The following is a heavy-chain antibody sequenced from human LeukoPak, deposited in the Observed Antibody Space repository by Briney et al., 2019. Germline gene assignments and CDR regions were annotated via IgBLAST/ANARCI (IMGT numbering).Heavy chain of an antibody. CDR2: INPNSGGT. Sequence: ASVKVSCKASGYTYTGYYMHWVRQAPGQGLEWMGWINPNSGGTNYAQKFQGWVTMTRDTSISTAYMELSRLRSDDTAVYYCARDIGRNQFDYWGQGTLVTVSS. CDR1: GYTYTGYY. D-gene: IGHD1-14*01. CDR3: ARDIGRNQFDY. V-gene: IGHV1-2*04. J-gene: IGHJ4*02.